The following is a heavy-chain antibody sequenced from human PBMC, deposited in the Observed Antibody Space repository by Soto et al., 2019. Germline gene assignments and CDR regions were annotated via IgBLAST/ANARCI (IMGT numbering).Heavy chain of an antibody. D-gene: IGHD2-2*01. Sequence: GASVKVSCKASGYTFTSYAMHWVRQAPGQRLEWMGWINAGNGNTKYSQKFQGRVTITRDTSASTAYMELSSLRSEDTAVYYCARARVVPAAITSENWFDPWGQGTLVTVSS. CDR3: ARARVVPAAITSENWFDP. V-gene: IGHV1-3*01. J-gene: IGHJ5*02. CDR1: GYTFTSYA. CDR2: INAGNGNT.